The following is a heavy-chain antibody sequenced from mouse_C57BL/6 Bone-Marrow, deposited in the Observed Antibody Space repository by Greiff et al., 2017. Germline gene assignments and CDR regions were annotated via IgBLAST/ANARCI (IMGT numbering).Heavy chain of an antibody. J-gene: IGHJ4*01. D-gene: IGHD3-3*01. CDR3: ARGTGFYAIDY. Sequence: QVQLQQSGAELVKPGASVKMSCKASGYTFTSYWITWVKQRPGQGLEWIGDIYPGSGSTNYNEKFKSKATLTVDTSSSTAYMQLSSLTSEDSAVYYCARGTGFYAIDYGGRGTSVTVSS. CDR1: GYTFTSYW. CDR2: IYPGSGST. V-gene: IGHV1-55*01.